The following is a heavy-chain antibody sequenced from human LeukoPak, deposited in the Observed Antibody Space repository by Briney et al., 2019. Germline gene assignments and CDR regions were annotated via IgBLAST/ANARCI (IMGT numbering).Heavy chain of an antibody. J-gene: IGHJ4*02. V-gene: IGHV3-21*01. CDR2: ISSSSSYI. CDR1: GSTFSSYS. D-gene: IGHD6-19*01. Sequence: GGSLRLSCAASGSTFSSYSMNWVRQAPGKGLEGVSSISSSSSYIYYADSVKGRFTISRDKAKNSLYLQMHSLRAEDTAVYYCARGLAVAGAIIDYWGQGTLVTVSS. CDR3: ARGLAVAGAIIDY.